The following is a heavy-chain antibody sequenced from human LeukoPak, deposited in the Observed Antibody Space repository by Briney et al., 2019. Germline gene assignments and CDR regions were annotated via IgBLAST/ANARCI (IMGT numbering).Heavy chain of an antibody. CDR2: INSDGRTT. CDR1: GFTFRTYW. V-gene: IGHV3-74*01. J-gene: IGHJ4*02. Sequence: QPGGSLRLSCAASGFTFRTYWMNWVRQAPGKGLVWVSRINSDGRTTRYADSVKGRFTISRDNAKNTLYLQMDSLRAEDTAVYHCARGGECSYDPFDHWGQGTLVTVSS. CDR3: ARGGECSYDPFDH. D-gene: IGHD3-16*01.